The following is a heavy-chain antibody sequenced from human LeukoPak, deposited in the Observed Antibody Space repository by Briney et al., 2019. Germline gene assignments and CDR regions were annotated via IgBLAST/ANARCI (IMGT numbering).Heavy chain of an antibody. Sequence: VGSLRLSCAASGFTFSSYAMSWVRQAPGKGLEWISSITGSVDITYYADSVKGRFTISRDNSKNTLYLQMNSLRDEDTAVYYCARDRDWGFDYWGQGTLVTVSS. J-gene: IGHJ4*02. D-gene: IGHD7-27*01. V-gene: IGHV3-23*01. CDR1: GFTFSSYA. CDR3: ARDRDWGFDY. CDR2: ITGSVDIT.